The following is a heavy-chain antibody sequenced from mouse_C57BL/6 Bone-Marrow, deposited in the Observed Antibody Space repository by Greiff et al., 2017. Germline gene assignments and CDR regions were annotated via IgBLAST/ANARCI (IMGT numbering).Heavy chain of an antibody. Sequence: DVMLVESGGGLVKPGGSLKLSCAASGFTFSSYAMSWVRQTPEKRLEWVATISDGGSYTYYPDNVKGRFTISRDNAKNNLYLQMSHLKSEDTAMYYCARDPTVVAPYWYFDVWGTGTTVTVSS. CDR1: GFTFSSYA. J-gene: IGHJ1*03. CDR2: ISDGGSYT. D-gene: IGHD1-1*01. V-gene: IGHV5-4*01. CDR3: ARDPTVVAPYWYFDV.